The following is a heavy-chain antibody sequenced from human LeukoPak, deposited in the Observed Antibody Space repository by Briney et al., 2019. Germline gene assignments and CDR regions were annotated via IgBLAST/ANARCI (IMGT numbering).Heavy chain of an antibody. J-gene: IGHJ6*02. D-gene: IGHD3-10*01. CDR2: ISGDGGYT. Sequence: RGSLRLSCAASGFTFDDYAMHWVRQAPGKGLEWVSLISGDGGYTYYADSVKGRFTISRDNSKNSLYLQMNSLRTEDTALYYCVKDTGGRDGMDVWGQGTTVTVSS. V-gene: IGHV3-43*02. CDR1: GFTFDDYA. CDR3: VKDTGGRDGMDV.